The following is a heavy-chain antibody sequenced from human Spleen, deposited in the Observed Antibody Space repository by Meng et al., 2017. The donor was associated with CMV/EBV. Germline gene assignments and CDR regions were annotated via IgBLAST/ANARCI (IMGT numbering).Heavy chain of an antibody. Sequence: ASVKVSCKASGYTFTGYYMHWVRQAPGQGLEWMGWINPNSGGTNYAQKFQGRVTMTRDTSISTAYMELRSLRSDDTAVYYCARAGVLRFLEWPSGGMDVWGQGTLVTVSS. V-gene: IGHV1-2*02. CDR1: GYTFTGYY. CDR2: INPNSGGT. D-gene: IGHD3-3*01. CDR3: ARAGVLRFLEWPSGGMDV. J-gene: IGHJ4*02.